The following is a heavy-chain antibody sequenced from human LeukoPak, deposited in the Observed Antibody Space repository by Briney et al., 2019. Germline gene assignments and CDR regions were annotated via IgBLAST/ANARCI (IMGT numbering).Heavy chain of an antibody. CDR1: RFTFSSHA. V-gene: IGHV3-23*01. J-gene: IGHJ4*02. Sequence: GGSLRLSCAASRFTFSSHAMNWVRQAPGKGLEWVSSISGSGGITYYADSVKGRFTISRDNSKNTLYLQMNSLRAEDTALYYCAKSGHGGAYDSGSYYSSFDYWGQGILVTVSS. D-gene: IGHD3-22*01. CDR3: AKSGHGGAYDSGSYYSSFDY. CDR2: ISGSGGIT.